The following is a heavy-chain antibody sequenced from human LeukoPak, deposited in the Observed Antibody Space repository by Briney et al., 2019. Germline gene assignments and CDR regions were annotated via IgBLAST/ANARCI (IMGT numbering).Heavy chain of an antibody. CDR1: GFTFSSYA. D-gene: IGHD4-11*01. CDR2: ISGSGGSA. V-gene: IGHV3-23*01. CDR3: ARAESNYGGIDY. J-gene: IGHJ4*02. Sequence: GGSLRLSCATSGFTFSSYAMSWVRQAPGKGLEWVSAISGSGGSAYYADSVKGRFTISRDNSKNTLYLQMNSLRAEDTAVYYCARAESNYGGIDYWGQGTLVTVSS.